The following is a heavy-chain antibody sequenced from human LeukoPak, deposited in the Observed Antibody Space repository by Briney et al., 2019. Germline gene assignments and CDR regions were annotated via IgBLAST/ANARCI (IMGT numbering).Heavy chain of an antibody. CDR3: ARVDTRVTTFYHYYGMDV. J-gene: IGHJ6*02. D-gene: IGHD4-11*01. Sequence: ASVKVSCKASGYTFTGYYMHWVRQAPGQGVEWMGWINPNSGGTNYAQKFQGRVTMTRDTSISTAYMELSRLRSDDTAVYYCARVDTRVTTFYHYYGMDVWGQGTTVTVSS. CDR1: GYTFTGYY. CDR2: INPNSGGT. V-gene: IGHV1-2*02.